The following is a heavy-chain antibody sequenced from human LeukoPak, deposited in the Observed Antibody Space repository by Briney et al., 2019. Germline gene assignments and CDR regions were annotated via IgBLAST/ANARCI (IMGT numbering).Heavy chain of an antibody. CDR3: ARVTTVTTIYNWFDP. CDR1: GFTFSSYG. D-gene: IGHD4-11*01. V-gene: IGHV3-21*01. Sequence: QPGGSLRLSCAASGFTFSSYGMSWVRQAPGKGLEWVSSISSSSSYIYYADSVKGRFTISRDNAKNSLYLQMNSLRAEDTAVYYCARVTTVTTIYNWFDPWGQGTLVTVSS. CDR2: ISSSSSYI. J-gene: IGHJ5*02.